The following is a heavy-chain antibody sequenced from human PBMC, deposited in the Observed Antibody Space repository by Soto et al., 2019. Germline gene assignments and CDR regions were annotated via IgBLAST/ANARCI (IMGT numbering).Heavy chain of an antibody. CDR2: INSDGSST. J-gene: IGHJ5*02. CDR1: GFTFSSYW. CDR3: AREGGIAPPRWFDP. Sequence: EVQLVESGGGLVQPGGSLRLSCAASGFTFSSYWMHWVRQAPGKGLVWVSRINSDGSSTSYADSVKGRFTISRDNAKNTLDLQMNSLRAEDTAVYYCAREGGIAPPRWFDPWGQGTLVTVSS. D-gene: IGHD6-13*01. V-gene: IGHV3-74*01.